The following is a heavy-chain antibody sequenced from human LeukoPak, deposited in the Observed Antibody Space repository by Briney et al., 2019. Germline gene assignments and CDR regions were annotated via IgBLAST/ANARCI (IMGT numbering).Heavy chain of an antibody. CDR1: GFPFNSFW. J-gene: IGHJ4*02. CDR3: ARGGVNPVDH. D-gene: IGHD1-14*01. CDR2: MNEYSTTI. V-gene: IGHV3-74*01. Sequence: GGTLRLSCAASGFPFNSFWMHWVRQAPRKGLVWVSDMNEYSTTIRYADSVKGRFTISRDNAKSILYLQMNNLRAEHTAMYFCARGGVNPVDHWGQGTLVTVSS.